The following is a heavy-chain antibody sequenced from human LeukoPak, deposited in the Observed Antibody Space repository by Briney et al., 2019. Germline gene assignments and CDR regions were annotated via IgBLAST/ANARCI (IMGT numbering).Heavy chain of an antibody. J-gene: IGHJ4*02. CDR2: INPSGGST. CDR3: ARDISYYYGSGSYLGY. CDR1: GYTFTSYY. Sequence: ASVKVSCKASGYTFTSYYMHWVRQALGQGFEWMGIINPSGGSTSYAQKFQGRVTMTRDTSTSTVYMELSSLRSEDTAVYYCARDISYYYGSGSYLGYWGQGTLVTVSS. V-gene: IGHV1-46*01. D-gene: IGHD3-10*01.